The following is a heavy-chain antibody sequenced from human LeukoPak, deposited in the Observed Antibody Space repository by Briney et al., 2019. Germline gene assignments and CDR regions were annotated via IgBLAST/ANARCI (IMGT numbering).Heavy chain of an antibody. V-gene: IGHV7-4-1*02. J-gene: IGHJ4*02. CDR2: INTNTGNP. CDR1: GYTFTSYA. Sequence: ASVKVSCKASGYTFTSYAMNWVRQAPGQGLEWMGWINTNTGNPTYAQGFTGRFVFSLDTSVSTAYLQISSLKAEDTAVYYCARDLAARLRGGRIFGYWGQGTLVTVSS. D-gene: IGHD3-3*02. CDR3: ARDLAARLRGGRIFGY.